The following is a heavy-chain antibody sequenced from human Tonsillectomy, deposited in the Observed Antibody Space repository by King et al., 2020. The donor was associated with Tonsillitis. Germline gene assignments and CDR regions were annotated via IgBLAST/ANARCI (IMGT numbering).Heavy chain of an antibody. V-gene: IGHV4-59*01. Sequence: VQLQESGPGLVKPSENLSLTCTVSGGSISSYYWSWIRQPPGKGLEWIGYIYYSGSTNYNPSLKSRVAISVDTSKNQFSLKLSSVTAADTAVYYCARGRSIAVKGFRRHYYGMDVWGQGTTVTVSS. CDR3: ARGRSIAVKGFRRHYYGMDV. CDR1: GGSISSYY. CDR2: IYYSGST. J-gene: IGHJ6*02. D-gene: IGHD6-19*01.